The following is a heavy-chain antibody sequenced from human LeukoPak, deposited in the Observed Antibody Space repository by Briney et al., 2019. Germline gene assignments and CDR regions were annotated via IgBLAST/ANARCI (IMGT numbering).Heavy chain of an antibody. CDR1: GFTSSSYA. CDR2: ISGSGGST. CDR3: AKDRITMVRGVSQIFDY. Sequence: PGGSLRLSCAASGFTSSSYAMSWVRQAPGKGLEWVSAISGSGGSTYYADSVKGRFTISRDNSKNTLYLQMNSLRAEDTAVYYCAKDRITMVRGVSQIFDYWGQGTLVTVSS. J-gene: IGHJ4*02. D-gene: IGHD3-10*01. V-gene: IGHV3-23*01.